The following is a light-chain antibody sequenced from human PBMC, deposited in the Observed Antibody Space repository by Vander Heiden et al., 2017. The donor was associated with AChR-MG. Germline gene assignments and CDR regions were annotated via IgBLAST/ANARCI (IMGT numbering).Light chain of an antibody. CDR2: DDS. CDR1: NIGSKS. J-gene: IGLJ2*01. Sequence: SYVLTQPPSVSVAPGKTARITWGGNNIGSKSVHWYEQKPGQAPVLVVYDDSDRPSGIPERFSGSNSGNTATLTISRVEDGDEADYYCQVWDSSSDHPEVFGGGTKLTVL. V-gene: IGLV3-21*03. CDR3: QVWDSSSDHPEV.